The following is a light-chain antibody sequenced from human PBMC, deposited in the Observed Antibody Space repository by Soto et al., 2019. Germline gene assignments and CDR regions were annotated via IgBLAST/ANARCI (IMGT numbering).Light chain of an antibody. CDR3: QQRNKWPPIFT. CDR2: DAS. CDR1: QSVSSY. Sequence: EIVLTQSPTTLSLSPGERATLSCRASQSVSSYLAWYQQKPGQAPRLLIYDASKRASGIPARFSGSGSGTDFTLTISSLDPEDFAVYYCQQRNKWPPIFTFGPGTKVDFK. V-gene: IGKV3-11*01. J-gene: IGKJ3*01.